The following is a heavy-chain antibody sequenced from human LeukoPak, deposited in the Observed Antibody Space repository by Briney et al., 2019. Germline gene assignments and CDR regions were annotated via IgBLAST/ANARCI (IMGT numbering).Heavy chain of an antibody. CDR1: GGSISSSY. J-gene: IGHJ4*02. CDR3: ARLTSSSSGSSFDY. V-gene: IGHV4-59*01. Sequence: PSETLSLTCTVSGGSISSSYWNWIRQPPGKELEWIGYIYYSGNTNYNPSLKSRVTISVDRSKNQFSLKLSSVTAADTAVYYCARLTSSSSGSSFDYWGQGTLVTVSS. D-gene: IGHD6-13*01. CDR2: IYYSGNT.